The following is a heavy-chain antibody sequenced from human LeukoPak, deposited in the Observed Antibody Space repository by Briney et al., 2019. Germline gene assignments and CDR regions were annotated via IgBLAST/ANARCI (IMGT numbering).Heavy chain of an antibody. CDR1: GGSFSGYY. D-gene: IGHD3-10*01. CDR3: ARGAPYYYGSGSYYPPPFDP. CDR2: INHSGST. Sequence: SETLSLTCAVYGGSFSGYYWSWIRQPPGKGLELIGEINHSGSTNYNPSLKSRVTISVDTSKNQFSLKLSSVTAADTAVYYCARGAPYYYGSGSYYPPPFDPWGQGTLVTVSS. J-gene: IGHJ5*02. V-gene: IGHV4-34*01.